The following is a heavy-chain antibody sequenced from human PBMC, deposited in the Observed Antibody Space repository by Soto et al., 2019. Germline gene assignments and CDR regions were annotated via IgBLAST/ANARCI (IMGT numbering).Heavy chain of an antibody. Sequence: QIQLVQSGAEVRKPGASVMVSCKASGYIFTSYGMSWVRQAPGQGLEWMGWITAYNGNTNYAQKVKGRITMTTDISTGTGYMELRSLTSDDTAVYYCARGGVGDTSGWFDPWGQGTLVTVSS. J-gene: IGHJ5*02. CDR2: ITAYNGNT. D-gene: IGHD1-26*01. V-gene: IGHV1-18*01. CDR3: ARGGVGDTSGWFDP. CDR1: GYIFTSYG.